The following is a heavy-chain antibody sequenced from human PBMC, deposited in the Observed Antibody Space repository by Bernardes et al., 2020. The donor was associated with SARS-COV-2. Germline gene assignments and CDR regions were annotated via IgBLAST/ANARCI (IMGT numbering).Heavy chain of an antibody. Sequence: SETLSLTCTVSGGSIRSSYWSWIRQPAGPGLAWIGRIYTSGRTNYNPSLKSRVTMSVDTSKNQFSLKLSSVTAADTAVYYCAAGGDLYYFDYWGQGTLVTVS. J-gene: IGHJ4*02. CDR2: IYTSGRT. V-gene: IGHV4-4*07. CDR1: GGSIRSSY. CDR3: AAGGDLYYFDY. D-gene: IGHD2-21*02.